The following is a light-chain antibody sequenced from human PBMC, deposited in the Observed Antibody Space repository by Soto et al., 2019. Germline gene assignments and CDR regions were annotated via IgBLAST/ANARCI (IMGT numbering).Light chain of an antibody. CDR2: AAS. V-gene: IGKV1-12*01. Sequence: DIQMTQSPSSVSASVLDRVTITFLASQGISSWLAWYQQKPGKAPKLLIYAASSLQSGVPSRFSGSGSGTEFTLTISSLQSEDFEVYYCQKYNNWPINFGKGKRREIK. CDR3: QKYNNWPIN. CDR1: QGISSW. J-gene: IGKJ5*01.